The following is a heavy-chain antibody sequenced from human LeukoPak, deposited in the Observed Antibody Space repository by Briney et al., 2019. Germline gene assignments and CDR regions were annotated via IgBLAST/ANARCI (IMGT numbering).Heavy chain of an antibody. D-gene: IGHD3-22*01. CDR1: GFTFSSYA. J-gene: IGHJ4*02. CDR2: ISGSGGSK. CDR3: AKPGGMYYYDSSGYNTPGYFDF. Sequence: GGSLRLSCAVSGFTFSSYAMSWVRQAPGKGLEWVSGISGSGGSKYYADSVKGRFTISRDSSKNTLYLQMNSLRAEDTAVYYCAKPGGMYYYDSSGYNTPGYFDFWGQGTLVTVSS. V-gene: IGHV3-23*01.